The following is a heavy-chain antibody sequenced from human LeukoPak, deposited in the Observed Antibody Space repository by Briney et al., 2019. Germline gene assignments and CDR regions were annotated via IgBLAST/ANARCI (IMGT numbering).Heavy chain of an antibody. Sequence: PSETLSLTCTVSGGSISSYYWSWIRQPAGKGLEWIGRIYTSGSTNYNPSLKSRVTMSVDTSKNQFSLKLSSVTAADTAVYYCARDRYYYGSGSYSTDWYFDLWGRGTLVTVSS. CDR1: GGSISSYY. CDR2: IYTSGST. V-gene: IGHV4-4*07. D-gene: IGHD3-10*01. CDR3: ARDRYYYGSGSYSTDWYFDL. J-gene: IGHJ2*01.